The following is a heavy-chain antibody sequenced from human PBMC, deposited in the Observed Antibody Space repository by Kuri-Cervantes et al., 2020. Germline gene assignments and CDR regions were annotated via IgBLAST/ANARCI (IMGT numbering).Heavy chain of an antibody. CDR3: ANDPGYSSGWFGYYYYYYMDV. D-gene: IGHD6-19*01. Sequence: GGSLRLSCAASGFTFSSYSMNWVRQAPGKGLEWVSSISSSSSYIYYADSVKGRFTISRDNSENTLYLQMNSLRAEDTAVYYCANDPGYSSGWFGYYYYYYMDVWGKGTTVTVSS. V-gene: IGHV3-21*04. CDR2: ISSSSSYI. CDR1: GFTFSSYS. J-gene: IGHJ6*03.